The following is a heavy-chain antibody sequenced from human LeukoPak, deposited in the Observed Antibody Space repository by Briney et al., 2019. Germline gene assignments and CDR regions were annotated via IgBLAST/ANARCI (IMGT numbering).Heavy chain of an antibody. J-gene: IGHJ4*02. CDR1: GYTFTSYD. CDR2: MNPNSGNT. V-gene: IGHV1-8*01. D-gene: IGHD3-10*01. Sequence: ASVKVSCKASGYTFTSYDINWVRQATGQGLEWMGWMNPNSGNTAYAQKFQGRVTMTRNTSKSTAYMELSSLRSDDMAVYYCARESGFYASGSRFWGQGTLVIVSS. CDR3: ARESGFYASGSRF.